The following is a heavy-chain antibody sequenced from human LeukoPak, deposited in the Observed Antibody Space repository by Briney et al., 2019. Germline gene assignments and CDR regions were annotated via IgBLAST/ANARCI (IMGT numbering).Heavy chain of an antibody. V-gene: IGHV1-2*02. CDR3: AREVSGSYGADY. CDR1: GYTFTGYY. CDR2: IKPNSGGT. Sequence: GASVKVSCKASGYTFTGYYMHWVRQAPGQGLEGMGWIKPNSGGTNYAQNFQGRVSMIRDTSISTAYMELSRLRSDDTAVYYCAREVSGSYGADYWGQGTLVTVSS. D-gene: IGHD1-26*01. J-gene: IGHJ4*02.